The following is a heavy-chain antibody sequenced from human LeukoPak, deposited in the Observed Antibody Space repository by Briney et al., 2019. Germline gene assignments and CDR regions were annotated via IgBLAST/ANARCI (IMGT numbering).Heavy chain of an antibody. Sequence: SETLSLTCTVSSGSVSSGSYYWSWIRQPPGKGLVWIGYIYYSGSTNYNPSLKSRVTISVDTSKNQFSLKLSSVTAADTAVYYCARDSPTTGYSSGWYEDDAFDIWGQGTMVTVSS. V-gene: IGHV4-61*01. J-gene: IGHJ3*02. CDR1: SGSVSSGSYY. CDR3: ARDSPTTGYSSGWYEDDAFDI. CDR2: IYYSGST. D-gene: IGHD6-19*01.